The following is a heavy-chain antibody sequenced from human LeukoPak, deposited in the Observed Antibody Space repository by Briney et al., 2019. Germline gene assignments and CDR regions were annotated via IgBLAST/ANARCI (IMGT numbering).Heavy chain of an antibody. CDR1: GFTFSSYG. Sequence: GGSLRLSCAASGFTFSSYGMHWVRQAPGKGLEWVAVIWYDGSNKYYADSVKGRFTISRDNSKNSLYLQMNSLRAEDTAVYYCARDHFRAYTFAPEAAAGNNWFDPWGQGTLVTVSS. CDR2: IWYDGSNK. J-gene: IGHJ5*02. CDR3: ARDHFRAYTFAPEAAAGNNWFDP. D-gene: IGHD6-13*01. V-gene: IGHV3-33*01.